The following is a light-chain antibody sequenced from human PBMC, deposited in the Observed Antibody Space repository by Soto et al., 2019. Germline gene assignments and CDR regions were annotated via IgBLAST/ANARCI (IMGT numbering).Light chain of an antibody. V-gene: IGKV1-5*01. J-gene: IGKJ1*01. Sequence: DIHMTQSPSTLSASVGDRVTITCRASQTISSWLAWYQQKPGKAPKLLIYDASNLQSGIPSRFSGSGSGTEFTLTISSLQPDDFATYYCQQYNSYSWTFGQGTKAEV. CDR3: QQYNSYSWT. CDR1: QTISSW. CDR2: DAS.